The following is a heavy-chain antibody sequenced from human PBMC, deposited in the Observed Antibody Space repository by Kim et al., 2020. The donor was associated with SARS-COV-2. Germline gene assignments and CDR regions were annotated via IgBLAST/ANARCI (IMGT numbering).Heavy chain of an antibody. Sequence: SVKVSCKASGDTYRNYNINWVRQAPGQGLEWMGGIIPILDTSKYAPKFQDRLTISADESTSTAYMELRSLRSEDTAIYYCAILERLTSDWSEGDWFDPW. J-gene: IGHJ5*02. CDR1: GDTYRNYN. CDR3: AILERLTSDWSEGDWFDP. V-gene: IGHV1-69*13. CDR2: IIPILDTS. D-gene: IGHD3-9*01.